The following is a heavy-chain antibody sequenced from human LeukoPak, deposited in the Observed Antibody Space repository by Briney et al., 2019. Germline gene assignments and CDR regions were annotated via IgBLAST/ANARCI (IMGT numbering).Heavy chain of an antibody. J-gene: IGHJ5*02. CDR1: GLTFSSYA. CDR2: ISYDGSNK. CDR3: ARDRTSPTIFGAECGWFDP. V-gene: IGHV3-30*01. Sequence: GGSLRLSCAASGLTFSSYAMHWVRQAPGKGLEWVAVISYDGSNKYYADSVKGRFTISRDNSKNTLYLQMNSLRAEDTAVYYCARDRTSPTIFGAECGWFDPWGQGTLVTVSS. D-gene: IGHD3-3*01.